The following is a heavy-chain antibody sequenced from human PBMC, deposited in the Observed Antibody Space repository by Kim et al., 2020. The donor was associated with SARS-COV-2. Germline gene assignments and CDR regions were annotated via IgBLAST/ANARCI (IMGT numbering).Heavy chain of an antibody. D-gene: IGHD4-17*01. J-gene: IGHJ4*02. CDR3: ARDETHYGKLQFDY. CDR1: GFTFSSYA. CDR2: ISYDGSNK. V-gene: IGHV3-30*04. Sequence: GGSLRLSCAASGFTFSSYAMHWVRQAPGKGLEWVAVISYDGSNKYYADSVKGRFTISRDNSKNTLYLQMNSLRAEDTAVYYCARDETHYGKLQFDYWGQGTLVTVSS.